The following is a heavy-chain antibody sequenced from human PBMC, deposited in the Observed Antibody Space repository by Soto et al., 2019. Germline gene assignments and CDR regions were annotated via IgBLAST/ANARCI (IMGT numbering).Heavy chain of an antibody. V-gene: IGHV1-2*04. CDR2: INPNSVGT. J-gene: IGHJ5*02. CDR1: GYTFTGYY. D-gene: IGHD6-13*01. CDR3: ARSIVAAAGPGWFDP. Sequence: GASVKVSCKASGYTFTGYYMRWVRQAPGQGLEWMGWINPNSVGTNYAQKFQGWVTMTRDTSISTACMELSRLRSDDTAVYYCARSIVAAAGPGWFDPWGQGTLVTVSS.